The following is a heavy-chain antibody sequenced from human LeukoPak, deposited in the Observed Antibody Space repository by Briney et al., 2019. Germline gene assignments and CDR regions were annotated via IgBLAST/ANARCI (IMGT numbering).Heavy chain of an antibody. CDR3: ARTDYYDSPNYFDY. D-gene: IGHD3-22*01. V-gene: IGHV4-34*01. CDR2: INHSGST. CDR1: GGSFSGYY. Sequence: SETLSLTCAVYGGSFSGYYWSWIRQPPGKGLEWIGEINHSGSTNYNPSLKSRVTISVDTSKNQFSLKLSSVTAADTAVYYCARTDYYDSPNYFDYWGQGTLVTVSS. J-gene: IGHJ4*02.